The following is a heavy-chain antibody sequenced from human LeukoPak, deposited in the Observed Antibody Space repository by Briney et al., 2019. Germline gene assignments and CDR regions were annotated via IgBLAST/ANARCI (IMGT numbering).Heavy chain of an antibody. Sequence: PSETLSLTCTVSGGSISSYYWSWIRQPAGKGLEWIGRIYISGSTNYNPSLKSRVTMSVDTSKNQFSLKLSSVTAADTAVYYCARDASYYYGSGSPRHFDYWGQGTLVTVSS. CDR1: GGSISSYY. J-gene: IGHJ4*02. CDR3: ARDASYYYGSGSPRHFDY. D-gene: IGHD3-10*01. V-gene: IGHV4-4*07. CDR2: IYISGST.